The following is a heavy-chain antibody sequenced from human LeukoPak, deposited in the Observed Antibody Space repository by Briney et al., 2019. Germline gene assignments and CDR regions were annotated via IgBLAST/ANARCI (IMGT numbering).Heavy chain of an antibody. CDR1: GYTFTSYY. J-gene: IGHJ4*02. Sequence: ASVKVSCKASGYTFTSYYMHWVRQAPGQGLEWMGIINPSGGSTSYAQKFQGRVTMTKDTSTSTVYMELSSLRSEDTDVYYCARAVLWFGELLASDYWGQGTLVTVSS. D-gene: IGHD3-10*01. CDR2: INPSGGST. V-gene: IGHV1-46*01. CDR3: ARAVLWFGELLASDY.